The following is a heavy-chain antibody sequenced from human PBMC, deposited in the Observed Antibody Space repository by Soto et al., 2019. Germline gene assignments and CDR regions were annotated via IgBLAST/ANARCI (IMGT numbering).Heavy chain of an antibody. CDR1: GYTFTTYA. J-gene: IGHJ6*02. V-gene: IGHV1-3*01. D-gene: IGHD1-26*01. Sequence: QVQLVQSGAEVKKPGASVKVSCKASGYTFTTYALHWVRQAPGQRPEWMGWINPASGHTKYSKRFQDRVTITRDTSASTGYMELSSLRSEDTAVYYCGRSVVGGTGEILYHAMDGWGPGTTVTVSS. CDR2: INPASGHT. CDR3: GRSVVGGTGEILYHAMDG.